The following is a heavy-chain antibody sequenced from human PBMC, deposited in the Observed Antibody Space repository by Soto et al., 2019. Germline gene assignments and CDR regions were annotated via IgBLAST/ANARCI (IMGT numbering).Heavy chain of an antibody. J-gene: IGHJ6*03. CDR2: VSHSGST. CDR1: GGSFSGYY. V-gene: IGHV4-34*01. D-gene: IGHD3-10*01. Sequence: QVQLQEWGAGLLKPTETLSLTCAVYGGSFSGYYWSWIRQPAGKGLEWIGEVSHSGSTNYNPSLKSRVTISVDTSKSQFSLKLSSVTAADTAVYYCARGPYGSGIRSPYYFYYMGVWGKGTTVTVSS. CDR3: ARGPYGSGIRSPYYFYYMGV.